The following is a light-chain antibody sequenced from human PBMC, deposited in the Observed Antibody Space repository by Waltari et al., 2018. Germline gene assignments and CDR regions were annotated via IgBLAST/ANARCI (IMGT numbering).Light chain of an antibody. CDR2: DVN. CDR3: SSYTGSFTLVV. J-gene: IGLJ3*02. CDR1: RSDVGGYNF. Sequence: QSPLTQPASVSGSPGQSITISCTGTRSDVGGYNFVSWYQQHPGKAPKLMIYDVNNRPSGVSDRFSGSKSGNTASLTISGLQAEDEADYYCSSYTGSFTLVVFGGGTKLTVL. V-gene: IGLV2-14*03.